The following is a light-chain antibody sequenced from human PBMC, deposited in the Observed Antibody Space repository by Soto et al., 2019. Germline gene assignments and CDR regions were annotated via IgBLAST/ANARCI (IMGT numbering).Light chain of an antibody. CDR1: QSVLYSSNNKNY. Sequence: DIVMTQSPDSLAVSLGERATINCKSSQSVLYSSNNKNYLGWYQQKPGQTPKLLIYWASTRDSGVPDRFSGSGSGTDFPLTISSLQAEDVAVYYCQQYYSPPYTFGQGPRLEIK. V-gene: IGKV4-1*01. CDR2: WAS. CDR3: QQYYSPPYT. J-gene: IGKJ2*01.